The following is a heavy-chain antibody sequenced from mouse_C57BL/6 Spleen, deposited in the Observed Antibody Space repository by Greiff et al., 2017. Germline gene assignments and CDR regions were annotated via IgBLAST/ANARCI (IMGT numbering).Heavy chain of an antibody. D-gene: IGHD1-1*01. CDR3: ARKLGGSSPYWYVDV. CDR1: GYTFTSYW. J-gene: IGHJ1*03. CDR2: IDPSDSYT. V-gene: IGHV1-59*01. Sequence: QVQLQQPGAELVRPGPSVKLSCKASGYTFTSYWMHWVKQRPGQGLEWIGVIDPSDSYTNYNQKFKGKAPLTVDTSSSTAYMQLSILTSEDSAVYDCARKLGGSSPYWYVDVWGTGTTVTVSS.